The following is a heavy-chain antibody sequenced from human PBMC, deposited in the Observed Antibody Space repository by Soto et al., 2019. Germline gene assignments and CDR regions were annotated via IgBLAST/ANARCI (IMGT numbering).Heavy chain of an antibody. CDR1: GFTFSNAW. V-gene: IGHV3-15*07. CDR3: TTLIKWKLLLYYYYYGMDV. J-gene: IGHJ6*02. D-gene: IGHD1-26*01. Sequence: GGSLRLSCAASGFTFSNAWMNWVRQAPGKGLEWVGRIKSKTDGGTTDYAAPVKGRFTISRDDSKNTLYLQMNSLKTEDTAVYYCTTLIKWKLLLYYYYYGMDVWGQGTTVTVSS. CDR2: IKSKTDGGTT.